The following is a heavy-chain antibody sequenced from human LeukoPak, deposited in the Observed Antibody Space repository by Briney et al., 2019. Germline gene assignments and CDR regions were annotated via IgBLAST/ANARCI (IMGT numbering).Heavy chain of an antibody. CDR1: GFSFSSYS. CDR2: ISSSSSYI. V-gene: IGHV3-21*01. J-gene: IGHJ4*02. D-gene: IGHD3-16*01. CDR3: ARDGQGDLPHDY. Sequence: PGGSLRLSCAASGFSFSSYSMNWVRQAPGKGLEWVSSISSSSSYIYYADSVKGRFTISRDNAKNTLYLQMNSLRAEDTAVYYCARDGQGDLPHDYWGQGTLVTASS.